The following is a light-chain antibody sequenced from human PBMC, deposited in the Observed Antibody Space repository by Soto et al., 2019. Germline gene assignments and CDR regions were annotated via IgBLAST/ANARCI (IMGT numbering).Light chain of an antibody. J-gene: IGKJ1*01. V-gene: IGKV3-20*01. CDR3: QQYGSSSWT. CDR1: QSVSSSY. CDR2: GAS. Sequence: IVLTQSPGTLYLSPGERATLSCRASQSVSSSYLAWYQQKPGQAPRLLIYGASSRATGIPDRFSGSGSGTDFTLTISRLEPEDFAVYYCQQYGSSSWTCGQGTKVEIK.